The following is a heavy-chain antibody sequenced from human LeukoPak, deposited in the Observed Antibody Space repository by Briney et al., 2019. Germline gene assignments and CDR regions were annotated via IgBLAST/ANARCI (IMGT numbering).Heavy chain of an antibody. Sequence: SETLSLTCTVSGGSISSYYWSWIRQPPGKGLEWIGEINHSGSTNYNPSLKSRVTISVDTSKNQFSLKLSSVTAADTAVYYCARVYGSGSYPDYWGQGTLVTVSS. CDR3: ARVYGSGSYPDY. D-gene: IGHD3-10*01. CDR1: GGSISSYY. CDR2: INHSGST. V-gene: IGHV4-34*01. J-gene: IGHJ4*02.